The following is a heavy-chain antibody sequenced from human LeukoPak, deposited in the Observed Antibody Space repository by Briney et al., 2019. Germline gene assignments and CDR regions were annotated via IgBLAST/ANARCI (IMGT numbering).Heavy chain of an antibody. Sequence: PSETLSLTCTVSGGSISSSSYYWGWIRQPPGKGLEWIGYIYYSGSTNYNPSLKSRVTISVDTSKNQFSLKLSSVTAADTAVYYCARAESWGDYGLSGAFDYWGQGTLVTVSS. V-gene: IGHV4-61*05. CDR1: GGSISSSSYY. CDR3: ARAESWGDYGLSGAFDY. CDR2: IYYSGST. J-gene: IGHJ4*02. D-gene: IGHD4-17*01.